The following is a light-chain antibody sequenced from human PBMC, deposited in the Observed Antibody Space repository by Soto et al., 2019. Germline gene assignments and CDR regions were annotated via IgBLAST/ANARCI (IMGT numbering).Light chain of an antibody. CDR1: QSVSSY. V-gene: IGKV3-11*01. CDR3: HQRSNWPGT. Sequence: ETVLTQSPATLSLSPGERATLSCRASQSVSSYLAWYQQKPGQAPRLLIYDASNRATGISARFSGSGSGTDFTLTISSREPEDFAVYYCHQRSNWPGTFGQGTKVEIK. J-gene: IGKJ1*01. CDR2: DAS.